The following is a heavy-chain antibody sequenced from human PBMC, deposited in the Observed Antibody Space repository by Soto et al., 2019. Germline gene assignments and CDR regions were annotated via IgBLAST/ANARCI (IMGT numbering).Heavy chain of an antibody. CDR1: GFTFDDFA. CDR3: AKGATVTTHYQYYGMDV. CDR2: VNWGGDTT. V-gene: IGHV3-43D*04. D-gene: IGHD4-17*01. Sequence: EVHLEESGGAVVQPGGSLRLSCAASGFTFDDFAMCWVRQVPGKGLEWISLVNWGGDTTFYAESVKGRFIISRVNTKNSVYLQMTSLRSEDSAIYYCAKGATVTTHYQYYGMDVWGQGTTVTVSS. J-gene: IGHJ6*02.